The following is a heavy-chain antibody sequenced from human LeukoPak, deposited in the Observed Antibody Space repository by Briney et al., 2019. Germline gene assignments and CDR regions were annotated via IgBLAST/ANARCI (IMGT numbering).Heavy chain of an antibody. CDR3: AREVRYSGSYPDAFDI. CDR1: GGSISSYY. D-gene: IGHD1-26*01. CDR2: IYYSGST. Sequence: NPSETLSLTCTVSGGSISSYYWSWIRQPPGKGLEWIGYIYYSGSTNYNPSLKSRVTISVDTSKNQFSLELSSVTAADTAVYYCAREVRYSGSYPDAFDIWGQGTMVTVSS. J-gene: IGHJ3*02. V-gene: IGHV4-59*01.